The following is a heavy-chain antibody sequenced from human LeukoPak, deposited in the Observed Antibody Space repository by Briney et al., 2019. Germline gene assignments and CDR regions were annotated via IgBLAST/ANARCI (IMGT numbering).Heavy chain of an antibody. V-gene: IGHV4-59*08. Sequence: SETLSLTCTVSSGSINSYFWSWIRQPPGKGLEWIGYIYYSGSTNYNPSLKSRVTISVDTSKKQFSLKLSSVTAADTAVYYCAKVEKGGSSSWYPYYFDYWGQGTLVTVSS. J-gene: IGHJ4*02. CDR1: SGSINSYF. CDR3: AKVEKGGSSSWYPYYFDY. CDR2: IYYSGST. D-gene: IGHD6-13*01.